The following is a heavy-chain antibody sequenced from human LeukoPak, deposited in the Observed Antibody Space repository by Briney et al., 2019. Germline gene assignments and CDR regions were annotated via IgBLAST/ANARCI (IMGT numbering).Heavy chain of an antibody. Sequence: PGGSLRLSCAASGSTFSSYGMHWVRQAPGKGLEWVAVIWYDGSNKYYADSVKGRFTISRDNSKNTLYLQMNSLRAEDTAVYYCAKDPRIRKKIAAAGYFDYWGQGTLVTVSS. D-gene: IGHD6-13*01. J-gene: IGHJ4*02. CDR1: GSTFSSYG. CDR2: IWYDGSNK. V-gene: IGHV3-33*06. CDR3: AKDPRIRKKIAAAGYFDY.